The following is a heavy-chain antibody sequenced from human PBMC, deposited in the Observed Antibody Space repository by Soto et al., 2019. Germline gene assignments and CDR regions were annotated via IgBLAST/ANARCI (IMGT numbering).Heavy chain of an antibody. Sequence: ASVKVSCKVSGYTLTELSMHWVRQAPGKGLEWMGGCDPEDGETIYAQKFQGRLTMTTDTSTGTGYMELRSLRSDDTAIYFCAIADYGDPDYWGQGTLVTVSS. J-gene: IGHJ4*02. D-gene: IGHD4-17*01. CDR2: CDPEDGET. V-gene: IGHV1-24*01. CDR3: AIADYGDPDY. CDR1: GYTLTELS.